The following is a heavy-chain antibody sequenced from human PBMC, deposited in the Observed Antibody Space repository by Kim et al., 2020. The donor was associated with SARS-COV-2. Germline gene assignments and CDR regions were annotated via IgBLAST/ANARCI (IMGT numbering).Heavy chain of an antibody. CDR1: GGSISSSSYY. Sequence: SETLSLTCTVSGGSISSSSYYWGWIRQPPGKGLEWIATIYNSVSTYYNPSLKSRVTISVDTSKNQFSLKLSSVTAADTAVYYCASSGWHVGKSDSWGQGTLVTVSS. CDR2: IYNSVST. CDR3: ASSGWHVGKSDS. V-gene: IGHV4-39*01. D-gene: IGHD6-25*01. J-gene: IGHJ4*02.